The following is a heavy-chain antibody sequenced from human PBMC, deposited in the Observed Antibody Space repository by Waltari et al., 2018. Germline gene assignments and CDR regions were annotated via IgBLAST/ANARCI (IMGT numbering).Heavy chain of an antibody. J-gene: IGHJ3*02. CDR3: ARRIYMVQGGDAFDI. D-gene: IGHD3-10*01. CDR1: GYSISSGYY. Sequence: QVQLQESGPGLVKPSETLSLTCAVSGYSISSGYYWGWIRQPPGKGLEWIGSIYHSGSTYYNPSLKSRVTISVDTSKNQFSLKLSSVTAADTAVYYCARRIYMVQGGDAFDIWGQGTMVTVSS. CDR2: IYHSGST. V-gene: IGHV4-38-2*01.